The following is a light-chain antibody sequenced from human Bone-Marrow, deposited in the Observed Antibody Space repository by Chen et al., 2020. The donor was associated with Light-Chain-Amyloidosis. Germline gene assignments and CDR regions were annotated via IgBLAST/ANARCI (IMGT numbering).Light chain of an antibody. Sequence: DIQMTQSPSTLSASVGDRVTITCRASQNIDKWLAWYQQKPGKVPKVLIYEASNLESGVPSRFSGSGFGTEFTLTRNSLQPDDFATYYCQQYNWYFGGGTRVEIK. J-gene: IGKJ4*01. CDR1: QNIDKW. CDR2: EAS. CDR3: QQYNWY. V-gene: IGKV1-5*01.